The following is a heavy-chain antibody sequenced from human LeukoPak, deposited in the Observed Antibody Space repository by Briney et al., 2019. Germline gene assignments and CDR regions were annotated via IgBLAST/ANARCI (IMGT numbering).Heavy chain of an antibody. CDR3: AREGEGVYFDY. J-gene: IGHJ4*02. CDR1: GFTFSSDW. CDR2: INSDGSST. Sequence: GGSLRLSCAASGFTFSSDWMYWVRQGPGKGLVWVSRINSDGSSTNYADFVKGRFTISRDNAKNTLYLQMNSLRAEDTAMYYCAREGEGVYFDYWGQGTLVTVSS. D-gene: IGHD2-21*01. V-gene: IGHV3-74*01.